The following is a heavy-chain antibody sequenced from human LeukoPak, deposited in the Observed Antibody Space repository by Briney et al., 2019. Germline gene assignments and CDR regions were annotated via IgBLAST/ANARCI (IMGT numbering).Heavy chain of an antibody. D-gene: IGHD4-23*01. J-gene: IGHJ3*02. CDR3: ATLTGGDDAFDI. Sequence: PSETLSLTCTVSSGSISRYYWSWIRQPPGKGLEWIGYIFYTGSTNYNPSLKSRVTISVLTSKNRFSLKLSSVTAADTAVYYCATLTGGDDAFDIWGQGTMVTVSS. V-gene: IGHV4-59*01. CDR1: SGSISRYY. CDR2: IFYTGST.